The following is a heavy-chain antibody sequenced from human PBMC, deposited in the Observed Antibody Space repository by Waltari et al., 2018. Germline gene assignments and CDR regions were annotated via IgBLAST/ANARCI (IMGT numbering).Heavy chain of an antibody. CDR2: IYYSGST. Sequence: QLQLQESGPGLVKPSETRSLTCNVSGGSISSSRYYWGWIRQPPGKGLEWIGSIYYSGSTYYNPSLKSRVTISVDTSKNQFSLKLSSVTAADTAVYYCARDRSGDFDYWGQGTLVTVSS. J-gene: IGHJ4*02. D-gene: IGHD4-17*01. CDR1: GGSISSSRYY. CDR3: ARDRSGDFDY. V-gene: IGHV4-39*07.